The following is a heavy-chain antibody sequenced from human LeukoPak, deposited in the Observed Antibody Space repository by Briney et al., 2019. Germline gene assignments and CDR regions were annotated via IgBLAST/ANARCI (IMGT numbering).Heavy chain of an antibody. CDR2: ISSSSSYI. J-gene: IGHJ4*02. V-gene: IGHV3-21*01. D-gene: IGHD3-22*01. CDR1: GFTFSSYS. Sequence: PGRSLRLSCAASGFTFSSYSMNWVRQAPGKGLEWVSSISSSSSYIYYADSVKGRFTISRDNAKNSLYLQMNSLRAEDTAVYYCARADYDSSGYYYSPFDYWGQGTLVTVSS. CDR3: ARADYDSSGYYYSPFDY.